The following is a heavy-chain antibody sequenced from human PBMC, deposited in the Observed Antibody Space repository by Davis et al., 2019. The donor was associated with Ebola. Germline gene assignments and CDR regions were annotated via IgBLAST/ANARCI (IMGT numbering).Heavy chain of an antibody. J-gene: IGHJ5*02. CDR3: ARDKEDCSGGRCYLYNWLDP. V-gene: IGHV3-33*01. Sequence: GESLKISCAASGFTFSSYGMNWVRQAPGKGLEWVALIWYDGSNKYYADSVKGRFTISRDNSKTMLYLQMNSLRAEDTAVYYCARDKEDCSGGRCYLYNWLDPWGQGTLVTVSS. D-gene: IGHD2-15*01. CDR2: IWYDGSNK. CDR1: GFTFSSYG.